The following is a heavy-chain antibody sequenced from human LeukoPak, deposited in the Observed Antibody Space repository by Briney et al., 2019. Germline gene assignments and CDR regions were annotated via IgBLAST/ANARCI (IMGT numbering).Heavy chain of an antibody. D-gene: IGHD3-22*01. CDR3: ARLHRETIVGLKKYYFDY. Sequence: PSETLSLTCTVSGGSTSSSSYYWGWIRQPPGKGLEWIGSIYYSGSTYYNPSLKSRVTISVDTSKNQFSLKLSSVTAADTAVYYCARLHRETIVGLKKYYFDYWGQGTLVTVSS. CDR1: GGSTSSSSYY. V-gene: IGHV4-39*01. CDR2: IYYSGST. J-gene: IGHJ4*02.